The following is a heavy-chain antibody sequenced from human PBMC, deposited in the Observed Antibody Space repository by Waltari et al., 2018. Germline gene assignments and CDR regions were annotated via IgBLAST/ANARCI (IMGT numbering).Heavy chain of an antibody. V-gene: IGHV4-30-4*08. CDR3: ARDLAVDIVATIGGAFDI. D-gene: IGHD5-12*01. J-gene: IGHJ3*02. CDR1: GGSISSGDYY. Sequence: QVQLQESGPGLVKPSQTLSLTCTVSGGSISSGDYYWSWIRQPPGKGLGWMGYIYYSGSAYYSTSLKSRVTISVATTKSQFSLKLSSVTAADTAVYYCARDLAVDIVATIGGAFDIWGHGTMVTVSS. CDR2: IYYSGSA.